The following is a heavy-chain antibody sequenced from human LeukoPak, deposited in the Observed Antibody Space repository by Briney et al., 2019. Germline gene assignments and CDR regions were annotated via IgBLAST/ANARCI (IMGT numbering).Heavy chain of an antibody. Sequence: GGSLRLSCAASGFTFSSYAMSWVRPAPGKGLEWVSAISGSGDSTYYADSVKGRSTVSRDNSKNMLYLQMNSLRVEDTAVYYCAKGREYNWIDYWGQGTLVTVSS. V-gene: IGHV3-23*01. J-gene: IGHJ4*02. D-gene: IGHD1-20*01. CDR3: AKGREYNWIDY. CDR1: GFTFSSYA. CDR2: ISGSGDST.